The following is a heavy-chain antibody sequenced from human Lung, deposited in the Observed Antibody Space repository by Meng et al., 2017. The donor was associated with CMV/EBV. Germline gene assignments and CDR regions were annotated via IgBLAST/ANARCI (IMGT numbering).Heavy chain of an antibody. CDR3: ARTNYGDYNWFDP. D-gene: IGHD4-17*01. V-gene: IGHV4-31*03. CDR2: IYYSGST. CDR1: GCSISSGGFY. J-gene: IGHJ5*02. Sequence: QVELQESGPGLVKPSQTLSLPCTVSGCSISSGGFYWSWIRQHPGKGLEWIGYIYYSGSTYYNPSLRSRVAISIDTSKNQFSLKLTSVTAADTAVYFCARTNYGDYNWFDPWGQGTLVTVSS.